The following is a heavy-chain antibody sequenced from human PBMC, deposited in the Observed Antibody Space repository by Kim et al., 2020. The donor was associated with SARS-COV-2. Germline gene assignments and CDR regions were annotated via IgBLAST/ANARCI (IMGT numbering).Heavy chain of an antibody. J-gene: IGHJ4*02. Sequence: GGSLRLSCAASGFTFSSYGMHWVRQAPGKGLEWVAVISYDGSNKYYADSVKGRFTISRDNSKNTLYLQMNSLRAEDTAVYYCAKDGIAAAGTDYWRQG. D-gene: IGHD6-13*01. CDR3: AKDGIAAAGTDY. CDR2: ISYDGSNK. CDR1: GFTFSSYG. V-gene: IGHV3-30*18.